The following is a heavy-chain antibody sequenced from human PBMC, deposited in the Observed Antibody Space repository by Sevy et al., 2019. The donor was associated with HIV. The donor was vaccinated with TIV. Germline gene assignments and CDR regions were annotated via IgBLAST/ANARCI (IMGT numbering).Heavy chain of an antibody. CDR1: GFTFSSYW. CDR3: AGKGYYYMDV. J-gene: IGHJ6*03. CDR2: INSDGSST. V-gene: IGHV3-74*01. Sequence: GGSLRLSCAASGFTFSSYWMHWVRQAPGKGQVWVSRINSDGSSTSYADSLKGRFTISRDNAKNTLYLQMSSLRADDTAVYYCAGKGYYYMDVWGKGTTVTVSS.